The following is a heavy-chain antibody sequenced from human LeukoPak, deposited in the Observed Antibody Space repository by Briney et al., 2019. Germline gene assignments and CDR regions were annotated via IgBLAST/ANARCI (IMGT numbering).Heavy chain of an antibody. CDR1: GFTFSSYS. CDR3: AGRITMVRGALL. Sequence: PGGSLRLSCAASGFTFSSYSMNWVRQAPGKGLEWVSSISSSSSYIYYADSVKGRFTISRDNAKNSLYLQMNSLRAEDTAVYYCAGRITMVRGALLWGQGTLVTVSS. CDR2: ISSSSSYI. V-gene: IGHV3-21*01. D-gene: IGHD3-10*01. J-gene: IGHJ4*02.